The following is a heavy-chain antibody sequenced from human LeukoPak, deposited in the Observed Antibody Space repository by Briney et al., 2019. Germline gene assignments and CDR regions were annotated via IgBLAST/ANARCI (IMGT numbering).Heavy chain of an antibody. CDR3: ATEARQVSGIVSARDY. J-gene: IGHJ4*02. D-gene: IGHD6-13*01. CDR1: GFTFSSYA. V-gene: IGHV3-23*01. CDR2: ISGSGDST. Sequence: PGGSLRLSCAASGFTFSSYAMSWVRQAPGKGLEWVSAISGSGDSTYCADPVKGRFTISRDNSKNMLYLQMSSLRAEDTAVYYCATEARQVSGIVSARDYWGQGTLVTVSS.